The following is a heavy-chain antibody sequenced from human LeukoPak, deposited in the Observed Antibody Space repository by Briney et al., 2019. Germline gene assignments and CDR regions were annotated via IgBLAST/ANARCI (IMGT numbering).Heavy chain of an antibody. V-gene: IGHV4-34*01. CDR1: GGSFSDYY. D-gene: IGHD4-11*01. J-gene: IGHJ4*02. CDR3: ARTVGRTASLSY. CDR2: INHRGVT. Sequence: SETLSLTCAVHGGSFSDYYWTWVRQPPGKGLEWIGEINHRGVTTYYPSLKSRVTISIDTYRNQFSLTMHSLTAADTAVYYCARTVGRTASLSYWGQGTLVTVSS.